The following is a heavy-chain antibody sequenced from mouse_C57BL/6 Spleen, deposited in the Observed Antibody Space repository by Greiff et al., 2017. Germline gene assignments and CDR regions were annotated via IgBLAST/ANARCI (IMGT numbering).Heavy chain of an antibody. V-gene: IGHV2-2*01. J-gene: IGHJ2*01. Sequence: QVQLKESGPGLVQPSQSLSITCTVSGFSLTSYGVHWVRQSPGKGLEWLGVIWSGGSTDSNAAFISRLSISKDNSKSQVFFKMNSLQADDTAIYYCARNYDYLDYWGQGTTLTVSS. CDR3: ARNYDYLDY. CDR1: GFSLTSYG. D-gene: IGHD2-12*01. CDR2: IWSGGST.